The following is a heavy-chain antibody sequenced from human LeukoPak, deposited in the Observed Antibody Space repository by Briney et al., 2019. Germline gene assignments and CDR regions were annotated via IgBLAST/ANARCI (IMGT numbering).Heavy chain of an antibody. V-gene: IGHV3-23*01. CDR2: ISGSGGST. CDR3: AKGLHVGCCVGSCYSVDY. J-gene: IGHJ4*02. CDR1: GFTSSSYA. D-gene: IGHD2-15*01. Sequence: RGSLTPSSAVSGFTSSSYAMSWVRQAPGKGLEWVSAISGSGGSTYYADSVKGRFTISRDNSKNTLYLQMNSLRAEDTVVYYCAKGLHVGCCVGSCYSVDYWGEGALGTVSS.